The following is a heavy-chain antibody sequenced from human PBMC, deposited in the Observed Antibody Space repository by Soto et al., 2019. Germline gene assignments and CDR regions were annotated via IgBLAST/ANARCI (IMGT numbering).Heavy chain of an antibody. J-gene: IGHJ4*02. Sequence: SETLSLTFTVSGGSISSGDYYWSWIRQPPGKGLEWIGYIYYSGSTYYNPSLKSRVTTSVDTSKNQFSLKLSSVTAADTAVYYCARESPQYYYDSSGYLDYWGQGTLVTVSS. CDR3: ARESPQYYYDSSGYLDY. V-gene: IGHV4-30-4*01. CDR1: GGSISSGDYY. CDR2: IYYSGST. D-gene: IGHD3-22*01.